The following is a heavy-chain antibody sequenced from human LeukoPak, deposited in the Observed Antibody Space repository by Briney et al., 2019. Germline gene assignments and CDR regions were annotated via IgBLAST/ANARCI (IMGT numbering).Heavy chain of an antibody. CDR1: GFTFSSYA. Sequence: GGSLRLSCAASGFTFSSYAMSWVRQALGKGLEWVSAISGSGGSTYYADSVKGRFTISGDNSKNTLYLQMGSLRAEDMAVYYCARESPQSVYYDILTGYYDYWGQGTLVTVSS. CDR2: ISGSGGST. V-gene: IGHV3-23*01. J-gene: IGHJ4*02. CDR3: ARESPQSVYYDILTGYYDY. D-gene: IGHD3-9*01.